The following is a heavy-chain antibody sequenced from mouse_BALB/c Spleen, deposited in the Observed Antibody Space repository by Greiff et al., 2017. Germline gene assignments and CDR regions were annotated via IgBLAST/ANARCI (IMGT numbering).Heavy chain of an antibody. Sequence: EVKVVESGGGLVKPGGSLKLSCAASGFTFSSYAMSWVRQTPEKRLEWVASLSSGGSTYYPDSVKGRFTISRDNARNILYLQMSSLRSEDTAMYYCARGAGTGYAMDYWGQGTSVTVSS. CDR2: LSSGGST. CDR3: ARGAGTGYAMDY. J-gene: IGHJ4*01. V-gene: IGHV5-6-5*01. CDR1: GFTFSSYA. D-gene: IGHD4-1*01.